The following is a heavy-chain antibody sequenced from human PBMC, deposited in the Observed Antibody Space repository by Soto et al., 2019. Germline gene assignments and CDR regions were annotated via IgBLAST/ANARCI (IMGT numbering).Heavy chain of an antibody. CDR2: ISGSGDDT. CDR3: SNPIPKTGTTFGF. D-gene: IGHD1-1*01. J-gene: IGHJ4*02. CDR1: GFTFSNFA. V-gene: IGHV3-23*01. Sequence: QLLESGGGFVQPGGYLRLSCVASGFTFSNFAMAWVRQAPGEGLEWVSAISGSGDDTLYADSMKGRFTISSDNSKDTLYLQINSLIADDTAVYYCSNPIPKTGTTFGFWGQGTLVTVSS.